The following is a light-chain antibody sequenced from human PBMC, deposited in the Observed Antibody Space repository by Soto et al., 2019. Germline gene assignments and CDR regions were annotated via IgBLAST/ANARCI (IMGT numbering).Light chain of an antibody. J-gene: IGKJ3*01. V-gene: IGKV1-27*01. CDR3: QKYSSVPL. CDR2: AAS. Sequence: DIQMTQSPSSLSASVGDRVTITCRASQGISNFIAWYQQKPGKAPKLLIYAASTLQSGVPSRFSGSGSGTAFTLPINSLQPEAFATYSCQKYSSVPLFGPGTKVDIK. CDR1: QGISNF.